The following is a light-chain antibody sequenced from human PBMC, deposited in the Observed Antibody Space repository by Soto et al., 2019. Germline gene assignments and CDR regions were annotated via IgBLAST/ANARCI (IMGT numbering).Light chain of an antibody. J-gene: IGKJ4*01. Sequence: EMVMTQSPATLSVSPGDRATLSCRASQSVRSDLAWYQQKPGQAPRLLIFGASTRATGIPARFSGSGSGTEFTLSISSLQSEDFAVYYCQQYVNWPLTFGGGTKVDIK. CDR2: GAS. CDR1: QSVRSD. V-gene: IGKV3-15*01. CDR3: QQYVNWPLT.